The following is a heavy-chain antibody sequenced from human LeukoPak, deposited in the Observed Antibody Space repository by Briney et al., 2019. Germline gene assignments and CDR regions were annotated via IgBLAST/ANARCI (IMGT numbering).Heavy chain of an antibody. CDR3: AKDISYYYDSSDAFDI. V-gene: IGHV3-9*01. CDR2: ISWNSGSI. CDR1: GFTFDDYA. Sequence: GGSLRFSCAASGFTFDDYAMHWVRQAPGKGLEWVSGISWNSGSIGYADSVKGRFTISRDNAKNSLYLQMNSLRAEDTALYYCAKDISYYYDSSDAFDIWGQGTMVTVSS. J-gene: IGHJ3*02. D-gene: IGHD3-22*01.